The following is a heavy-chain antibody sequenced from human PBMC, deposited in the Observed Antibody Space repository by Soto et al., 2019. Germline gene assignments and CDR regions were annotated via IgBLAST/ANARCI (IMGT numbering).Heavy chain of an antibody. V-gene: IGHV1-2*04. Sequence: ASVKVSCKASGYTFTGYYMHWVRQAPGQGLEWMGWINPNSGGTNYAQKFQGWVTMTRDTSISTAYMELSRLRSDDTAVYYCASFAPSSGSLDSSPYYFDYRSRETLVSVSS. CDR1: GYTFTGYY. J-gene: IGHJ4*02. CDR3: ASFAPSSGSLDSSPYYFDY. D-gene: IGHD6-6*01. CDR2: INPNSGGT.